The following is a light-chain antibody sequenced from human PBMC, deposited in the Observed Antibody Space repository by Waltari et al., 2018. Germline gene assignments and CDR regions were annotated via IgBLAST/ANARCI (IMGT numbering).Light chain of an antibody. CDR2: KAC. CDR3: LQYNSYPWT. Sequence: DIQLTQSPSTLSASVGDRVTITCRASQSIVVWLAWDQQKPGKAPRLLIYKACYLESGVPSRVSGSASGTAFTLTVSSLQADDFATYYCLQYNSYPWTFGQGTTVEIK. J-gene: IGKJ1*01. V-gene: IGKV1-5*03. CDR1: QSIVVW.